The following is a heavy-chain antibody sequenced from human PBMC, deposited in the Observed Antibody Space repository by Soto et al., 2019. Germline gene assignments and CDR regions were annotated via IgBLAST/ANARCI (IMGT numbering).Heavy chain of an antibody. D-gene: IGHD5-12*01. CDR1: GFTFSDYY. CDR2: ISSSGSTI. Sequence: GGSLRLSCAASGFTFSDYYMSWIRQAPGKGLEWVSYISSSGSTIYYADSVKGRFTISRDNAKNSLYLQMNSLRAEDTAVYYCARGRARMATIKSSSYYGMDVWGQGTPVTVSS. V-gene: IGHV3-11*01. J-gene: IGHJ6*02. CDR3: ARGRARMATIKSSSYYGMDV.